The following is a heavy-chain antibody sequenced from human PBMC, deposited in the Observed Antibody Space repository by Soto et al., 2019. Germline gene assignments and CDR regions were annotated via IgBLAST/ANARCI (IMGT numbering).Heavy chain of an antibody. D-gene: IGHD3-22*01. V-gene: IGHV2-26*01. CDR3: ARILKYYDSSGYPFASFDI. Sequence: QVTLKESGPVLVKPTETLTLTCTVSWFSLSNARMCVSWIRQPPGKALEWLAHIFSNDEKSYSTALKSRLTISKDTSKSQVVLTMTNMDPVDTATYYCARILKYYDSSGYPFASFDIWGQGTMVTVSS. CDR1: WFSLSNARMC. J-gene: IGHJ3*02. CDR2: IFSNDEK.